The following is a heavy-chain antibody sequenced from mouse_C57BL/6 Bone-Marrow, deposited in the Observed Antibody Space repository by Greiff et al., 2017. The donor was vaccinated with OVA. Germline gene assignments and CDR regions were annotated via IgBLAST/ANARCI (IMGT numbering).Heavy chain of an antibody. CDR2: IWSGGST. J-gene: IGHJ3*01. Sequence: VMLVESGPGLVQPSQSLSITCTVSGFSLTSYGVHWVRQSPGKGLEWLGVIWSGGSTDYNAAFISRLSISKDNSKSQVFFKMNSLQADDTAIYYCARNWVYYGSSAWFAYWGQGTLVTVSA. CDR3: ARNWVYYGSSAWFAY. V-gene: IGHV2-2*01. D-gene: IGHD1-1*01. CDR1: GFSLTSYG.